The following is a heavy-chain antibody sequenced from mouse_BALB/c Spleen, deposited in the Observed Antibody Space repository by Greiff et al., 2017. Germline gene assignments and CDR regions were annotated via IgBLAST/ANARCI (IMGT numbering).Heavy chain of an antibody. D-gene: IGHD2-2*01. CDR3: ASLWLRRFAY. CDR2: IDPSDSET. V-gene: IGHV1S126*01. Sequence: VQLQQSGPQLVRPGASVKISCKASGYSFTSYWMHWVKQRPGQGLEWIGMIDPSDSETRLNQKFKDKATLTVDKSSSTAYMQLSSPTSEDSAVYYCASLWLRRFAYWGQGTLVTVSA. J-gene: IGHJ3*01. CDR1: GYSFTSYW.